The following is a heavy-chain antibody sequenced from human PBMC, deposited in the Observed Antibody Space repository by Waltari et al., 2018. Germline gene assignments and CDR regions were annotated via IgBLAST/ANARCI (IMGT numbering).Heavy chain of an antibody. V-gene: IGHV4-34*01. CDR2: INHSGST. CDR1: GGSFSGYY. CDR3: AGGRGMVVTYYYYYMDV. J-gene: IGHJ6*03. Sequence: QVQLQQWGAGLLQPSETLSLTCAVHGGSFSGYYWSWIRQPPGKGLEWIGEINHSGSTHYNPSLKKRGTISVDTSKNQFALKVSCVTASDTAVYYCAGGRGMVVTYYYYYMDVWGKGTTVTVSS. D-gene: IGHD2-15*01.